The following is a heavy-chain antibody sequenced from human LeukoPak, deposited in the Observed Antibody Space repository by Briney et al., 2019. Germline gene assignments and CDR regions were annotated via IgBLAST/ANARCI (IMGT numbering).Heavy chain of an antibody. Sequence: ASVKVSCKASGYTFTSYYMHWVRQAPGQGLEWMGGIIPIFGTANYAQKFQGRVTITTDESTSTAYMELSSLRSEDTAVYYCARVEYDFWSGYSPQDYYYYMDVWGKGTTVTVSS. CDR2: IIPIFGTA. V-gene: IGHV1-69*05. CDR3: ARVEYDFWSGYSPQDYYYYMDV. J-gene: IGHJ6*03. D-gene: IGHD3-3*01. CDR1: GYTFTSYY.